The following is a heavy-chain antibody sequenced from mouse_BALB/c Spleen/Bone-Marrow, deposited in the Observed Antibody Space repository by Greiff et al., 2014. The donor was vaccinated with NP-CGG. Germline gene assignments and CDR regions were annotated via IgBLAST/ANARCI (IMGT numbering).Heavy chain of an antibody. CDR1: GFTFTDYY. V-gene: IGHV7-3*02. CDR3: ARDRTTATLYWYFDV. J-gene: IGHJ1*01. Sequence: EVQRVESGGGLVQPGGSLRLSCATSGFTFTDYYMSWVRQPPGKALEWLGFIRNKANGYTTEYSASVKGRFIISRDNSQSILYLQMNTLRAEDSATYYCARDRTTATLYWYFDVWGAGTTVTVSS. CDR2: IRNKANGYTT. D-gene: IGHD1-2*01.